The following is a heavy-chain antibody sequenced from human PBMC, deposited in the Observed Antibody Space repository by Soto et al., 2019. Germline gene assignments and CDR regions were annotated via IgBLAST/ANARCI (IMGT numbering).Heavy chain of an antibody. CDR1: GYTFTSYD. CDR2: MNPNSGNT. J-gene: IGHJ6*03. D-gene: IGHD6-13*01. V-gene: IGHV1-8*01. CDR3: ARGRSSSRDYYYYYYMDV. Sequence: GASVNVSCKASGYTFTSYDINWVRQATGQGLEWMGWMNPNSGNTGYAQKFQGRVTMTRNTSISTAYMELSSLRSEDTAVYYCARGRSSSRDYYYYYYMDVWGKGTTVTVSS.